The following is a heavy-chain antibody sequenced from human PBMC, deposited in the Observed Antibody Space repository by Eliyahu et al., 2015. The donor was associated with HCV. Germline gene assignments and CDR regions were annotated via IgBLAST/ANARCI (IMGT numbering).Heavy chain of an antibody. Sequence: EVQLVESGGGLVQPGGSLRLSCAASGFTFSSYSMNWVRQAPGKGLXWVSYISSSSSTIYYADSXKGRFTISRDNAKNSLYLQMNSLRDEDTAVYYCARDMYYDFWSGYDDSYYYYGMDVWGQGTTVTVSS. CDR2: ISSSSSTI. J-gene: IGHJ6*02. CDR3: ARDMYYDFWSGYDDSYYYYGMDV. V-gene: IGHV3-48*02. CDR1: GFTFSSYS. D-gene: IGHD3-3*01.